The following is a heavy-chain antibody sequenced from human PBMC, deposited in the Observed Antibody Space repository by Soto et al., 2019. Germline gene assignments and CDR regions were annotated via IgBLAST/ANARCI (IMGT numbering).Heavy chain of an antibody. D-gene: IGHD2-15*01. Sequence: GESLKISCKGPGYSFTSYWIGLVRQMPGKGLEWIGIIYPGYSDTIYSTSFQGQVTISADKSISTACLKWRRLKASDTAMYYCARNEAVAATPVPGYYYGMDVWGQGTTVTVSS. CDR1: GYSFTSYW. J-gene: IGHJ6*02. V-gene: IGHV5-51*01. CDR2: IYPGYSDT. CDR3: ARNEAVAATPVPGYYYGMDV.